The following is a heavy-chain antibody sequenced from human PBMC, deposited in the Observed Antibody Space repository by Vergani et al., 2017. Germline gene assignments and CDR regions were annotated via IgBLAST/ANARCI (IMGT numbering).Heavy chain of an antibody. J-gene: IGHJ4*02. CDR2: IYHSGST. CDR3: ARHFDYVAAAGHFDY. Sequence: QVQLPESGPGLVKPSETLSLTCAVSGYSISSGYYWGWIRQPPGKGLEWIGSIYHSGSTYYNPSLKSRVTISVDTSKNQFSLKLSSVTAADTAVYYCARHFDYVAAAGHFDYWGQGTLVTVSS. V-gene: IGHV4-38-2*01. D-gene: IGHD6-13*01. CDR1: GYSISSGYY.